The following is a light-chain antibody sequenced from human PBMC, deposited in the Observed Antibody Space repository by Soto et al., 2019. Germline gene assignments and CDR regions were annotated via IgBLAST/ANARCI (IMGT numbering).Light chain of an antibody. Sequence: ILVRVCTGPLSLSSGERATLSCRASHRVTSNSLAWFQQIPGQAPRLLIYGASNRATGIPDRFSGSGSGTDFTLTISSLEPEDFAVYCCQQYIGSPRPFGRGAKVDIK. CDR1: HRVTSNS. J-gene: IGKJ1*01. CDR2: GAS. CDR3: QQYIGSPRP. V-gene: IGKV3-20*01.